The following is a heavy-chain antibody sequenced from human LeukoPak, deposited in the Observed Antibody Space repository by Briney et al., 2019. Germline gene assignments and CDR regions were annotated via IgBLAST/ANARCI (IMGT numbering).Heavy chain of an antibody. CDR3: ARENSGSYRELDY. V-gene: IGHV4-4*07. CDR2: IYTSGST. J-gene: IGHJ4*02. Sequence: SETLSLTCTVSGGSISSYYWSWIRQPAGKGLEWIGRIYTSGSTNYNASLKSRVSMSVDTSKNQFSLKLCSVTAADTAVFYCARENSGSYRELDYWGQGTLVTVSS. D-gene: IGHD1-26*01. CDR1: GGSISSYY.